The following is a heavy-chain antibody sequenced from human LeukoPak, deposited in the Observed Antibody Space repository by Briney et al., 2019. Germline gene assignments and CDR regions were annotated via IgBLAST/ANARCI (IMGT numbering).Heavy chain of an antibody. J-gene: IGHJ4*02. CDR3: ASSVGDVCLDY. CDR2: INPSGGSS. D-gene: IGHD2-21*01. CDR1: GYTLIPSY. Sequence: ASVKVSCKASGYTLIPSYMHWVGQVAGQGLEGMGIINPSGGSSTYAPKFQGRVTMTRDTSTSTVYMDLSSLRAEDTAVYYCASSVGDVCLDYWGWGT. V-gene: IGHV1-46*01.